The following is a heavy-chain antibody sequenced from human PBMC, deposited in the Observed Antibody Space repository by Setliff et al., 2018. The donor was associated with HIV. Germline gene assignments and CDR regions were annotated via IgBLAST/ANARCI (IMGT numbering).Heavy chain of an antibody. J-gene: IGHJ4*02. CDR2: ISSSGNTM. CDR3: ARFRRSGYNYVEGTALDY. CDR1: GFTFSDYY. D-gene: IGHD3-22*01. Sequence: PGGSLRLSCAASGFTFSDYYMAWIRQAPGKGLEWISYISSSGNTMYYADSVKGRFTISRDNAKNSLYLQVNSLRAEDTAVYYCARFRRSGYNYVEGTALDYWGQGTLVTVSS. V-gene: IGHV3-11*01.